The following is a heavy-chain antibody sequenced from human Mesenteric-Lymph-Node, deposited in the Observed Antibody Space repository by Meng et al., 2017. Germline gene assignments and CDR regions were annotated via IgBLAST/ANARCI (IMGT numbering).Heavy chain of an antibody. V-gene: IGHV3-7*01. D-gene: IGHD5-18*01. CDR3: ASDSYGSDFDY. CDR2: IKQDGSEK. J-gene: IGHJ4*02. Sequence: GESLKISCAASGFTFSSYWMSWVRQAPGKGLEWVANIKQDGSEKYYVDSVKGRFTISRDNAKNSLYLQMNSLRAEDTAVYYCASDSYGSDFDYWGQGTLVTVSS. CDR1: GFTFSSYW.